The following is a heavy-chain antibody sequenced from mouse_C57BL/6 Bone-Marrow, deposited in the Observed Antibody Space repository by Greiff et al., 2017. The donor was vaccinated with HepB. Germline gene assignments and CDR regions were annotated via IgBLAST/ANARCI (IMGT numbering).Heavy chain of an antibody. CDR3: ARSTTMVKGY. D-gene: IGHD2-2*01. CDR1: GYTFTDYY. J-gene: IGHJ2*01. Sequence: VQLKQSGPVLVKPGASVKMSCKASGYTFTDYYMNWVKQSHGKSLEWIGVINPYNGGTSYNQKFKGKATLTVDKSSSTAYMELNSLTSEDSAVYYCARSTTMVKGYWGQGTTLTVSS. V-gene: IGHV1-19*01. CDR2: INPYNGGT.